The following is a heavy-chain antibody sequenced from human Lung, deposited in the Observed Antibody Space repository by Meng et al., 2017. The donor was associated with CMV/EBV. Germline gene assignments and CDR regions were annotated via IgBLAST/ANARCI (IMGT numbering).Heavy chain of an antibody. V-gene: IGHV3-30*04. CDR2: ILDDGSNK. D-gene: IGHD6-13*01. Sequence: AASGFTLVKYAMHWVRQAPGKGLEWVAAILDDGSNKYYADSVRGRFTISRDNSKKILYLEVNTPTTEDTAVYYCTTLSTAGPEYFDYWGQGTLVTVSS. CDR1: GFTLVKYA. J-gene: IGHJ4*02. CDR3: TTLSTAGPEYFDY.